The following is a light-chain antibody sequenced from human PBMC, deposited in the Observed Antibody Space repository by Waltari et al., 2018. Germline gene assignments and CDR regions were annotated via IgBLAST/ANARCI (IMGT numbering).Light chain of an antibody. CDR3: ASYTSSSNFV. CDR2: DVT. Sequence: QHPAKAPNLIIFDVTERPSGISARFSCSKSGNTASLTISGLQADDEADYYCASYTSSSNFVFGSGTTVTV. V-gene: IGLV2-14*03. J-gene: IGLJ1*01.